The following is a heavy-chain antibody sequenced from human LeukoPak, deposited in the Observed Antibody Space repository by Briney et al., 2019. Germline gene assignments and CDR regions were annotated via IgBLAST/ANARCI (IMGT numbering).Heavy chain of an antibody. D-gene: IGHD2-15*01. CDR1: GGSFSGYY. CDR2: INHSGST. J-gene: IGHJ4*02. CDR3: ARDDCSGGSCYVAY. V-gene: IGHV4-34*01. Sequence: TSETLSLTCAVYGGSFSGYYWSWIRQPPVKGLEWIGEINHSGSTNYNPSLKSRVTISVDTSKNQFSLKLSSVTAADTAVYYCARDDCSGGSCYVAYWGQGTLVTVSS.